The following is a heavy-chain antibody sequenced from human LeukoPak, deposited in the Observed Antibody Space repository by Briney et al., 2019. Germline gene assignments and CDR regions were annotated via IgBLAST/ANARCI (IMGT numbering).Heavy chain of an antibody. CDR3: ARLFYYGSGKPFDY. CDR2: ISNTGGSI. D-gene: IGHD3-10*01. J-gene: IGHJ4*02. CDR1: GFTFSDSY. Sequence: GGSLRLSCAASGFTFSDSYVSWIRQAPGKGLEWLSDISNTGGSIYYADSVKGRLTVSRDNAKNSLYLQKNSLRAEDTAVYYCARLFYYGSGKPFDYWGQGTPVTASS. V-gene: IGHV3-11*01.